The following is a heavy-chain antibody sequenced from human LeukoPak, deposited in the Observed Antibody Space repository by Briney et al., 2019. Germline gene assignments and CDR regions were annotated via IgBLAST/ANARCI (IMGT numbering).Heavy chain of an antibody. V-gene: IGHV4-31*03. Sequence: TLSLTCTVSGVSISSGGYYWSWIRQHPGRGLEWIGYVYYSGSTYYNPSLKSRVTISVDTSKNQFSLKLSSVTAADTAVYYCARELRITMIGPAFDIWGQGTMVTVSS. CDR1: GVSISSGGYY. D-gene: IGHD3-10*02. CDR2: VYYSGST. J-gene: IGHJ3*02. CDR3: ARELRITMIGPAFDI.